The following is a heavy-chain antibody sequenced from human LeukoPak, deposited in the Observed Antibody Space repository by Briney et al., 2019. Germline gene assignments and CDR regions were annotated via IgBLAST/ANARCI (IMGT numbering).Heavy chain of an antibody. D-gene: IGHD3-9*01. CDR3: ARARLTGFSRIDY. CDR1: GGSISSGDYY. J-gene: IGHJ4*02. CDR2: IYHSGST. Sequence: PSETLSLTCTVSGGSISSGDYYWSWIRQPPGKGLEWIGYIYHSGSTYYNPSLKSRVTISVDTSKNQFSLKLSSVTAADTAVYYCARARLTGFSRIDYWGQGTLVTVSS. V-gene: IGHV4-30-2*01.